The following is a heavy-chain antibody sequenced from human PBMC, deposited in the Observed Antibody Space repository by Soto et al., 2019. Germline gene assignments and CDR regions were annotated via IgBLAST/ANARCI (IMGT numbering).Heavy chain of an antibody. J-gene: IGHJ5*02. CDR2: IIPIFGTA. V-gene: IGHV1-69*13. CDR3: ARSNSSGWFSGWFDP. D-gene: IGHD6-19*01. CDR1: GGRFRSNA. Sequence: GAPAELTCEECGGRFRSNARRSVRQANRQGLEWMGGIIPIFGTANYAQKFQGRVTITADESTSTAYMELSSLRSEDTAVYYCARSNSSGWFSGWFDPWGQGTLVTVSS.